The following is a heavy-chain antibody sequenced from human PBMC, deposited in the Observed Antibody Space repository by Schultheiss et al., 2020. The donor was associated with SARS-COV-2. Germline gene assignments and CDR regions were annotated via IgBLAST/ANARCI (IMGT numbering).Heavy chain of an antibody. CDR3: ARGTPNIRSHLYYFDY. V-gene: IGHV4-34*01. CDR1: GGSFSGYY. D-gene: IGHD4-17*01. CDR2: INHSGST. J-gene: IGHJ4*02. Sequence: SQTLSLTCAVYGGSFSGYYWSWIRQPPGKGLEWIGEINHSGSTNYNPSLKSRVTISVDTSKNQFSLKLSSVTAADTAVYYCARGTPNIRSHLYYFDYWGQGTLVTVSS.